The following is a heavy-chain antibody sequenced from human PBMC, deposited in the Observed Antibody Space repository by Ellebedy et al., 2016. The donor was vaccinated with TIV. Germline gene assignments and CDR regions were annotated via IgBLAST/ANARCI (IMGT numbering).Heavy chain of an antibody. V-gene: IGHV3-33*08. Sequence: GESLKISCAVSGFIFSDYDVHWVRQAPGKGLEWVAIMCYDGKNEFYADSVKGRFTISKDNSKNTMYLQMHSLRDEDTDMYYCARGNRLNSGWSRSYWYFDLWGPGTLVTVSS. CDR1: GFIFSDYD. CDR3: ARGNRLNSGWSRSYWYFDL. D-gene: IGHD6-19*01. CDR2: MCYDGKNE. J-gene: IGHJ2*01.